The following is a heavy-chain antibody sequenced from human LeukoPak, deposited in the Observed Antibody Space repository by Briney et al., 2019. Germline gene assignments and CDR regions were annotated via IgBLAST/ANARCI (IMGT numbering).Heavy chain of an antibody. J-gene: IGHJ3*02. V-gene: IGHV3-53*01. CDR3: ARELREHGVFDI. CDR1: GFPFSSHG. CDR2: IYSDGRI. Sequence: GGSLRLSCAASGFPFSSHGMSWVRQAPGKGLEWVSEIYSDGRIYYAASVKGRFSISRDNSKNTVNLQMNSLRGDDTAVYYCARELREHGVFDIWGQGTMVTVSS. D-gene: IGHD1-26*01.